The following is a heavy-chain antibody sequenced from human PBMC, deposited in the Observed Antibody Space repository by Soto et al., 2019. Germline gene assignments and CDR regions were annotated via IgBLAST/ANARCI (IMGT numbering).Heavy chain of an antibody. J-gene: IGHJ6*02. CDR3: ARDTPDSAPTWYYDFWSGYYTFYYYGMDV. Sequence: GGSLRLSCAASGFTFSSYAMHWVRQAPGKGLEWVAVISYDGSNKYYADSVKGRFTISRDNSKNTLYLQMNSLRAEDTAVYYCARDTPDSAPTWYYDFWSGYYTFYYYGMDVWGQGTTVTVSS. V-gene: IGHV3-30-3*01. D-gene: IGHD3-3*01. CDR1: GFTFSSYA. CDR2: ISYDGSNK.